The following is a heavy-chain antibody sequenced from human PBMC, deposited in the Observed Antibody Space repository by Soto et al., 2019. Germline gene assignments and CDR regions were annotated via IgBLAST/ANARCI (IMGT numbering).Heavy chain of an antibody. CDR2: IKQDGSEK. Sequence: GGSLRLSCAASGFTFSSYWMSWVRQAPGKGLEWVANIKQDGSEKYYVDSVKGRFTISRDNAKNSLYLQMNSLRAEDTAVYYCARLGGWSGYGWFDPWGQGTLVTVSS. V-gene: IGHV3-7*01. CDR1: GFTFSSYW. D-gene: IGHD3-3*01. CDR3: ARLGGWSGYGWFDP. J-gene: IGHJ5*02.